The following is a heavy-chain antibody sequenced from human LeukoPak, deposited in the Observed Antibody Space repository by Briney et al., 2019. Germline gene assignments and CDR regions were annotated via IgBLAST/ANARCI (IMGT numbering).Heavy chain of an antibody. CDR2: VTWNGAYT. CDR3: ARHRYYGSDPRSLLFDY. V-gene: IGHV3-43*01. CDR1: GFTFDDYT. D-gene: IGHD3-10*01. J-gene: IGHJ4*02. Sequence: GGSLRLSCAASGFTFDDYTMHWIRQAPGKGLEWVSLVTWNGAYTNYADSVKGRFTISRDSSRNSLYLQMNSLRPADTAVYYCARHRYYGSDPRSLLFDYWGQGTLVTVSS.